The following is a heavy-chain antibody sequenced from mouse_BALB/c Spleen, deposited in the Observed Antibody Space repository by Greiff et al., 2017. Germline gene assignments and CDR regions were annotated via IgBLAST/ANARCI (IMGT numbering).Heavy chain of an antibody. CDR2: IYPGNSDT. CDR3: TREGETWNWEGY. D-gene: IGHD4-1*01. Sequence: EVQLQQSGTVLARPGASVKMSCKASGYSFTSYWMHWVKQRPGQGLEWIGAIYPGNSDTSYNQKFKGKAKLTAVTSTSTAYMELSSLTNEDSAVYYCTREGETWNWEGYWGQGTLVTVSA. J-gene: IGHJ3*01. V-gene: IGHV1-5*01. CDR1: GYSFTSYW.